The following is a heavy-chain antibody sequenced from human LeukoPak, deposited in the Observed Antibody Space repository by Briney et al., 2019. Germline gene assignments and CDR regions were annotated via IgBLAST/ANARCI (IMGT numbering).Heavy chain of an antibody. Sequence: PSETLSLTCTVSGGSISSYYWSWIRQPPGKGLEWIGYMYYSGSTNYNPSLKSRVTISVDMSKNQFSLKLSSVTAADTAVYYCARDEGAPYYCDIRAFDIWGQGTMVTVSS. V-gene: IGHV4-59*12. J-gene: IGHJ3*02. CDR3: ARDEGAPYYCDIRAFDI. CDR1: GGSISSYY. D-gene: IGHD3-22*01. CDR2: MYYSGST.